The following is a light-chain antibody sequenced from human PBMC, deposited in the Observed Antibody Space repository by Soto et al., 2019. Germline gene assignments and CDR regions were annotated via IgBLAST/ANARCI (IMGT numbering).Light chain of an antibody. CDR2: GAS. CDR3: QQYDSSPPT. V-gene: IGKV3-20*01. Sequence: ENVLTQSPGTLSLSPGERVTLSCRASQGISSTYLAWYQHKPGQAPRLLIYGASSRATGIPDRFSGSGSGTDFTLTINRLESEDFAVYYCQQYDSSPPTFGQGTKVDIK. CDR1: QGISSTY. J-gene: IGKJ1*01.